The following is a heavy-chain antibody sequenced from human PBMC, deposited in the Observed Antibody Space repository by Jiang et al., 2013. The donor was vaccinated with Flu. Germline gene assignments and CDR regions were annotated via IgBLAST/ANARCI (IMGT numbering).Heavy chain of an antibody. CDR2: ISNTGHA. J-gene: IGHJ4*02. D-gene: IGHD5-12*01. CDR3: ARVRYSGYEFDF. V-gene: IGHV4-31*02. Sequence: HPGKGLEYIGYISNTGHAYYNPSFKSRVTMSVDTSESQFSLRMTSVTAADTAVYYCARVRYSGYEFDFWGQGTPVTVSS.